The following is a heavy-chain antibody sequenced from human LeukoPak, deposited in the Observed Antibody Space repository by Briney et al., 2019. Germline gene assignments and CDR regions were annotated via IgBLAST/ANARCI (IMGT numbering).Heavy chain of an antibody. J-gene: IGHJ4*02. V-gene: IGHV7-4-1*02. CDR2: INTNIGRP. Sequence: GASVKVSCKASGYTFTNNAMNWVRQAPGQGLEWMGWINTNIGRPTYAQGFTGRFVFSLDTSVNTAYLQISRLKAEDTAVYYCARSDSSGWFDYWGQGTLVTVSS. D-gene: IGHD6-19*01. CDR3: ARSDSSGWFDY. CDR1: GYTFTNNA.